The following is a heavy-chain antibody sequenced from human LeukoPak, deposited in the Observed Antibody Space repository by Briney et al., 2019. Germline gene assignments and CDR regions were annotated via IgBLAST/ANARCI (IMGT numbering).Heavy chain of an antibody. CDR1: GFTFSSYG. CDR2: ISYDGSNK. CDR3: AKAPLQWELLNVY. Sequence: GRSLRLSCAASGFTFSSYGMHWVRQAPGKGLEWVAVISYDGSNKYYADSVKGRFTISRDNSKNTLYLQMNSLRAEDTAVYYCAKAPLQWELLNVYWGQGTLVTVSS. D-gene: IGHD1-26*01. J-gene: IGHJ4*02. V-gene: IGHV3-30*18.